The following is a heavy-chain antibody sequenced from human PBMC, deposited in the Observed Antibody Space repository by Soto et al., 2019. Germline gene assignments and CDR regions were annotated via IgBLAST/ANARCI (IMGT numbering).Heavy chain of an antibody. V-gene: IGHV3-30*18. CDR3: AKERVVVVPAATMGVDP. J-gene: IGHJ5*02. CDR2: ISFDGNNI. CDR1: GFTFSSFG. D-gene: IGHD2-2*01. Sequence: PGGSLRLSCAASGFTFSSFGMHCVRQVPGKGLEWVSVISFDGNNIYYADSVKGRFSISRNNSRNTLYLQMNTLRTEDTAVYYCAKERVVVVPAATMGVDPWGQGT.